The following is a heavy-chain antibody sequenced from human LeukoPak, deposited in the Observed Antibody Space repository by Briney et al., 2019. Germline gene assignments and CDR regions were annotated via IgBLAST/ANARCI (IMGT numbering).Heavy chain of an antibody. CDR2: ISSGGIT. CDR1: GASISRYF. J-gene: IGHJ4*02. Sequence: PSETLSLTCTVSGASISRYFWNWIRQPPGKELEGIGYISSGGITNYNPSLQGRDTISIDTSKNQFSLKLTSATAADTAIYYCARGDDYKSTLFDYWGQGTLVTVSS. CDR3: ARGDDYKSTLFDY. V-gene: IGHV4-59*01. D-gene: IGHD5-12*01.